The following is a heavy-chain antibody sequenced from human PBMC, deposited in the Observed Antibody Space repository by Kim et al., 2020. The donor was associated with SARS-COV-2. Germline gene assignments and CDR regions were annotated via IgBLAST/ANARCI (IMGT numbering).Heavy chain of an antibody. Sequence: SVKVSCKASGGTFSSYAISWVRQAPGQGLEWMGRIIPILGIANYAQKFQGRVTITADKSTSTAYMELSSLRSEDTAVYYCARALLRDGCTDYWGQGTLVTVSS. CDR3: ARALLRDGCTDY. CDR1: GGTFSSYA. V-gene: IGHV1-69*04. CDR2: IIPILGIA. D-gene: IGHD6-19*01. J-gene: IGHJ4*02.